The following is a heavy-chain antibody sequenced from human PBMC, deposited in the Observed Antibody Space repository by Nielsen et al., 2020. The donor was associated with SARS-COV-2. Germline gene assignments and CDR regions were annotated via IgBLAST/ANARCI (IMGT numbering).Heavy chain of an antibody. J-gene: IGHJ4*02. CDR2: ISGSGGST. CDR1: GFTFSSYA. D-gene: IGHD6-6*01. Sequence: GESLKISCAASGFTFSSYAMSWVRQAPGKGLEWVSAISGSGGSTYYADSVKGRFTISRDNSKNTLYLQMNSLRAEDTAVYYCAKGAHVAARPGWLAYWGQGTLVTVSS. V-gene: IGHV3-23*01. CDR3: AKGAHVAARPGWLAY.